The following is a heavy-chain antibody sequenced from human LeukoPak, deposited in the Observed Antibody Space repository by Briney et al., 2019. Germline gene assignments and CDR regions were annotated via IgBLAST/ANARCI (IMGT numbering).Heavy chain of an antibody. CDR3: ARVSSGWGALAYFQH. Sequence: SVKVSCKASGGTFSSYAISWVRQAPGQRLEWMGGIIPIFGTANYAQKFQGRGTITADESTSTAYMELSSLRCEDTAVYYCARVSSGWGALAYFQHWGQGTLVTVSS. J-gene: IGHJ1*01. CDR1: GGTFSSYA. D-gene: IGHD6-19*01. V-gene: IGHV1-69*01. CDR2: IIPIFGTA.